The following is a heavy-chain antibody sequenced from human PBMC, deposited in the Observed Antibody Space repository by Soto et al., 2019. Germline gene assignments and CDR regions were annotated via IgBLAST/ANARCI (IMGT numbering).Heavy chain of an antibody. V-gene: IGHV1-3*01. CDR3: ARVSGWYETNNFEKYNWFDP. CDR1: GYTFTSYA. J-gene: IGHJ5*02. D-gene: IGHD6-19*01. CDR2: INAGNGNT. Sequence: GASVKVSCKASGYTFTSYAMHWVRQAPGQRLEWMGWINAGNGNTKYSQKFQGRVTITRDTSASTAYMELSSLRSEDTAVYYCARVSGWYETNNFEKYNWFDPWGQGTLVTVSS.